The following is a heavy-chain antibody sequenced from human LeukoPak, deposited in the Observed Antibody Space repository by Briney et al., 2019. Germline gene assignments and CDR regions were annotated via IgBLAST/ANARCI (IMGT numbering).Heavy chain of an antibody. Sequence: GESLKISCKASGYNFTIYWIGWVRQMPGKGLEWMGIFYPVNSRVRYSPSFQGQVTISADKSISTAFLQWSSLKASDSAIYFCATGASKVTTDFANYWGQGTQVAVSS. CDR3: ATGASKVTTDFANY. V-gene: IGHV5-51*01. J-gene: IGHJ4*02. CDR1: GYNFTIYW. CDR2: FYPVNSRV. D-gene: IGHD4-17*01.